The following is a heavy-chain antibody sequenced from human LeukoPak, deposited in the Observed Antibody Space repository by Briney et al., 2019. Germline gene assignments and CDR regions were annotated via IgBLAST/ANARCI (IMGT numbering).Heavy chain of an antibody. D-gene: IGHD3-16*01. CDR1: GFTFSNAW. CDR2: IKSKTDGGTT. J-gene: IGHJ4*02. CDR3: TTTPYVGGGLDC. Sequence: GGSLRLSCAASGFTFSNAWMSWVRQAPGKGLEWVGRIKSKTDGGTTDYAAPVKGRFTISRDDSKNTLYLQMNSLKTEDTAVYYCTTTPYVGGGLDCWGQGTLVTVSS. V-gene: IGHV3-15*01.